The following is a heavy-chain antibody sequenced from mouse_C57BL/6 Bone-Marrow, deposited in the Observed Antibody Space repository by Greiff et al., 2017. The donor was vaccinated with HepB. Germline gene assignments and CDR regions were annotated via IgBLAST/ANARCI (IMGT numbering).Heavy chain of an antibody. V-gene: IGHV1-26*01. CDR1: GYTFTDYY. CDR2: INPNYGGT. D-gene: IGHD3-1*01. Sequence: VQLQQSGPELVKPGASVKISCKASGYTFTDYYMNWVKQSHGKSLEWIGDINPNYGGTSYNQKFKGKATLTVDKSSSTAYMELRSLTSEDSAVYYCARRGYGDYFDYWGQGTTLTVSS. CDR3: ARRGYGDYFDY. J-gene: IGHJ2*01.